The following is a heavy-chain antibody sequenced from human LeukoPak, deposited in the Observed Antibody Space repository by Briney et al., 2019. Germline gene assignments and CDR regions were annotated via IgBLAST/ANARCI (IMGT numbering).Heavy chain of an antibody. Sequence: TGGSPRLSCAASGLTFNNYAVGWVRQAPGRGLEWVSSISNSGGRTYYTDSVKGRFTISRDNSKNTLYLQMNSLRDDDAGVYYCAKRMGYDFGHFDYWGQGALVTVSS. D-gene: IGHD3/OR15-3a*01. J-gene: IGHJ4*02. V-gene: IGHV3-23*01. CDR3: AKRMGYDFGHFDY. CDR1: GLTFNNYA. CDR2: ISNSGGRT.